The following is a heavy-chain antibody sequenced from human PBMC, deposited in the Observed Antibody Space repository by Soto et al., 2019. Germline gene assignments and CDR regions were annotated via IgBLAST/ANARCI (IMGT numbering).Heavy chain of an antibody. Sequence: PSETLSLTCTVSGGSVSNSNYYWGWIRQSPGKGLEWIGSVYYRGRSYSKSSVKSRVTISVDTSKNQFSLNLNPVTASDTAVYYCVSQRTSVLTQAYFDYWGPGALVTVSS. D-gene: IGHD2-8*01. CDR3: VSQRTSVLTQAYFDY. J-gene: IGHJ4*02. CDR2: VYYRGRS. CDR1: GGSVSNSNYY. V-gene: IGHV4-39*01.